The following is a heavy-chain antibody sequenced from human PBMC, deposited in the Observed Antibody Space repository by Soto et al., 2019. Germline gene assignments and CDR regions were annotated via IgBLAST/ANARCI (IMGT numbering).Heavy chain of an antibody. CDR2: INPNSGGT. D-gene: IGHD3-10*01. J-gene: IGHJ5*02. CDR3: ARSAMVRGVMTWFDP. Sequence: ASVKVSCKASGYTFTGYYMHWVRQAPGQGLEWMGWINPNSGGTNYAQKFQGWVTMTRDESTSTAYMELSSLRSEDTAVYYCARSAMVRGVMTWFDPWGQGTLVTVSS. V-gene: IGHV1-2*04. CDR1: GYTFTGYY.